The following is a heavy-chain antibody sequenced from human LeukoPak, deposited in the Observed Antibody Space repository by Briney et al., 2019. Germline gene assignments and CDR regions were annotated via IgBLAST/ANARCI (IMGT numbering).Heavy chain of an antibody. CDR3: ARALGIVASYGMDV. Sequence: SETLSLTCTVSGGSISSYYWSWIRQPPGKGLEWIGYIYYSGSTNYNPSLKSRVTISVDTSKNQFSLKLSSVTAADTAVYYCARALGIVASYGMDVWGQGTTVTVSS. V-gene: IGHV4-59*01. D-gene: IGHD1-26*01. CDR1: GGSISSYY. J-gene: IGHJ6*02. CDR2: IYYSGST.